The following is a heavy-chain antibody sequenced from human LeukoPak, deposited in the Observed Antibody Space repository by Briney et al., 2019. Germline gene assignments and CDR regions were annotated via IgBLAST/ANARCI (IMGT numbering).Heavy chain of an antibody. J-gene: IGHJ4*02. V-gene: IGHV3-30*04. CDR3: ARSTMVRGVIFDY. D-gene: IGHD3-10*01. Sequence: QAGGSLRLSCAASGFTFSSYAMHWVRQAPGKGLEWVAVISYDGSNKYYADSVKGRFTISRDNSKNTLYLQMNSLRAEDTAVYYCARSTMVRGVIFDYWGQGTLVTVPS. CDR2: ISYDGSNK. CDR1: GFTFSSYA.